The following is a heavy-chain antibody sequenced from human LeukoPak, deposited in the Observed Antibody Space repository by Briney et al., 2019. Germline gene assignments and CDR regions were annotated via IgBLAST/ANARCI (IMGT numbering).Heavy chain of an antibody. J-gene: IGHJ4*02. CDR1: GFTFSSYA. CDR3: ARDLGYCSSTSCHTANHFDY. Sequence: GRSLRLSCAASGFTFSSYAMHWVRQAPGKGLEWVAVISYDGSNKYYADSVKGRFTISRDNSKNTLYLQMNSLRAEDTAVYYCARDLGYCSSTSCHTANHFDYWGQGTLVTVSS. V-gene: IGHV3-30-3*01. CDR2: ISYDGSNK. D-gene: IGHD2-2*02.